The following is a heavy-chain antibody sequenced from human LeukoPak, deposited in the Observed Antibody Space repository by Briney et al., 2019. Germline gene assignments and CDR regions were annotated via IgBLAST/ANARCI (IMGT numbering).Heavy chain of an antibody. J-gene: IGHJ5*02. V-gene: IGHV4-4*09. Sequence: SETLSLTCNVAGGSITSYYWTWIRQPPGKGLEWLGYIHTTGTTRYNPSLKSRVTISVDTSKNTLSLQLTPVTAADTAVYFCTKRNWGAGYSASWGQGALLIV. CDR3: TKRNWGAGYSAS. D-gene: IGHD2-15*01. CDR2: IHTTGTT. CDR1: GGSITSYY.